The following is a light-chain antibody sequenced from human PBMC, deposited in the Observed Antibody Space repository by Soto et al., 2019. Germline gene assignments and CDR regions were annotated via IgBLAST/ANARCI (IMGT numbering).Light chain of an antibody. CDR2: EVS. J-gene: IGLJ3*02. CDR3: SAYTGSNKWV. V-gene: IGLV2-8*01. Sequence: QAVLTQPPSASGSPGQSVTISCTGTSYDVGGYNYVSWFQQYPGKAPKLMIYEVSKWPSGVPDRFSGSKSGNTASLTVSGLQAEDEADYYCSAYTGSNKWVFGGGTKVTVL. CDR1: SYDVGGYNY.